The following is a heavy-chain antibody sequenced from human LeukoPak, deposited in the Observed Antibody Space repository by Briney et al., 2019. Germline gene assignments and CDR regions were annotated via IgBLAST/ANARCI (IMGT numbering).Heavy chain of an antibody. J-gene: IGHJ1*01. CDR2: ISGRDGSI. V-gene: IGHV3-23*01. CDR3: AKDSVVAATLYFEH. CDR1: GFTFSSYW. D-gene: IGHD2-15*01. Sequence: GGSLRLSCAASGFTFSSYWMHWVRQAPGKGLEWVSAISGRDGSIYYADSVKGRFTISRDNSKNTLYLQMNSLRAEDTAVYYCAKDSVVAATLYFEHWGQGTLVTVSS.